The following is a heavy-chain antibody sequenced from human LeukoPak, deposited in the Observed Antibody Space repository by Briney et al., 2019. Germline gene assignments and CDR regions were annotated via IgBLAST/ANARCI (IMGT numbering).Heavy chain of an antibody. CDR2: FDPEDGET. J-gene: IGHJ4*02. V-gene: IGHV1-24*01. CDR1: GYTLTELS. D-gene: IGHD2-15*01. Sequence: GASVKVPCEVSGYTLTELSMRWVRQAPGKGLEWMGGFDPEDGETIYAQKFQGRVTMTEDTSTDTAYMELSSLRSEDTAVYYCATPIGLGRYYQHWGQGTLVTVSS. CDR3: ATPIGLGRYYQH.